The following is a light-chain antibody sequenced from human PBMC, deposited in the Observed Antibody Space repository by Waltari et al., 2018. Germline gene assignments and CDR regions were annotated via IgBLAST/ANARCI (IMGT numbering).Light chain of an antibody. CDR3: QKYGSLPPT. CDR2: DAS. CDR1: QSISRY. Sequence: EIMLTQSPGTLPLSPGERATPSCRASQSISRYLAWYQHKPGQSPRHLIYDASSRATSIPDSFSGSGSGTDFSLTISRLEPEDFAVYYCQKYGSLPPTFGQGTEVEIK. J-gene: IGKJ1*01. V-gene: IGKV3-20*01.